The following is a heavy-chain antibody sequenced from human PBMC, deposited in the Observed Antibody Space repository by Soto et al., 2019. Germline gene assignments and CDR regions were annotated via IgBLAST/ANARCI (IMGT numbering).Heavy chain of an antibody. Sequence: EVQLVESGGGLVQPGRSLRLSCAASGFTFDDYAMHWVRQAPGKGLVWVSGISWNSGNIDYADSVKGRFTISRDNAKNSLYLQMNRLRAEDTALYYCAKGGGGYYYYYVDVWGKGTTVTVSS. CDR2: ISWNSGNI. D-gene: IGHD3-10*01. CDR1: GFTFDDYA. V-gene: IGHV3-9*01. J-gene: IGHJ6*03. CDR3: AKGGGGYYYYYVDV.